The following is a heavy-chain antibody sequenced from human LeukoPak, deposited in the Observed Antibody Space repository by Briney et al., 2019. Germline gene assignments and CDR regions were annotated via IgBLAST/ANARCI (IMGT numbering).Heavy chain of an antibody. CDR3: AREGIVGATALH. D-gene: IGHD1-26*01. CDR2: INHSGST. CDR1: GGSFNGYY. V-gene: IGHV4-34*01. J-gene: IGHJ4*02. Sequence: SDTLSLTYALYGGSFNGYYWIGVRQPPGNGLEWIGEINHSGSTNYNPSLKSRVTISVDTSKNQFSLKLTSVTAADTAVYYCAREGIVGATALHWGQGTLVTVSS.